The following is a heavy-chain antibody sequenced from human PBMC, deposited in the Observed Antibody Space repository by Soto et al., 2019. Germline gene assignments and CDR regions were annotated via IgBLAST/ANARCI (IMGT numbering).Heavy chain of an antibody. V-gene: IGHV4-59*11. CDR2: IYYTGST. J-gene: IGHJ2*01. Sequence: SETLSLTCATYRYSISSHYWSWIRQPPGKGLEWIGYIYYTGSTNYNPSLKSRVTISVDTSKNQFSLQLSSVTAADTAVYYCANFNWYGPLWALGTLVTVS. CDR3: ANFNWYGPL. CDR1: RYSISSHY.